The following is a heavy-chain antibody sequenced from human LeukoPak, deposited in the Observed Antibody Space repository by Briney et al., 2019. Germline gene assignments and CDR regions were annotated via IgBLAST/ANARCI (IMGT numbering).Heavy chain of an antibody. Sequence: SETLSLTCTVSGGSISSYYWSWIRQPAGKGLEWIGRIYTSGSTNYNPSLKSRVTMSVDTSKNQFSLKLSSVTAADTAVYYCARDYDILTGYPSPYYYYGMDVWGQGTTVTVAS. J-gene: IGHJ6*02. CDR2: IYTSGST. D-gene: IGHD3-9*01. CDR1: GGSISSYY. CDR3: ARDYDILTGYPSPYYYYGMDV. V-gene: IGHV4-4*07.